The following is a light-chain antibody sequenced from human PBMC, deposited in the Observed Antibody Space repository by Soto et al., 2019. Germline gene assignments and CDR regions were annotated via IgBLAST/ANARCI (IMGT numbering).Light chain of an antibody. J-gene: IGKJ4*01. CDR1: QRVSSY. CDR2: DAS. V-gene: IGKV3-11*01. CDR3: QQRSYSPGT. Sequence: EIVLTQSPATLPLSPGERATLSCRASQRVSSYLAWYQQKPGQAPRLLSYDASNRTTGIPARFSGRGSGPDFTLSIGSLEPQDFAVYYGQQRSYSPGTFGGGTKVEIK.